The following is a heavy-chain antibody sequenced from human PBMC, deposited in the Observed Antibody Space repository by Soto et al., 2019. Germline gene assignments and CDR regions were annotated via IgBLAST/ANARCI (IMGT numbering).Heavy chain of an antibody. J-gene: IGHJ3*02. V-gene: IGHV1-58*01. Sequence: ASVKVSCKASGFTFTSSAVQWVRQARGQRLEWIGWIVVGSGNTNYAQKFQERVTITRDMSTSTAYMELSSLRSEDTAVYYCAAASGIVATYAFDIWGQGTMVTVSS. D-gene: IGHD5-12*01. CDR1: GFTFTSSA. CDR3: AAASGIVATYAFDI. CDR2: IVVGSGNT.